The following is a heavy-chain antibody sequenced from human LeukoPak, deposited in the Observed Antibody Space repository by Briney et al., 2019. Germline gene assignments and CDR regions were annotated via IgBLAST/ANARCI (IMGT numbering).Heavy chain of an antibody. V-gene: IGHV3-64D*09. CDR1: GFTFSRYA. D-gene: IGHD1-26*01. J-gene: IGHJ4*02. CDR2: INDNGGRT. CDR3: VKDVGGSYAFDY. Sequence: GRSLRLSCSASGFTFSRYAMHWVRQAPGKGMGYVSGINDNGGRTHYGDSVKGRFSISRDNSKNTLHLQMSTLRAEDTALYYCVKDVGGSYAFDYWGQGILVTVAS.